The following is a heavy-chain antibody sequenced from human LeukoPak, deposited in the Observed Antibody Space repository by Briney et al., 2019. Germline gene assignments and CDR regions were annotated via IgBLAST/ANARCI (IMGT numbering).Heavy chain of an antibody. Sequence: SETLSLTCTVSGGSISSSSYYWGWIRQPPGKGLEWIGSIFYSGSTYYNPSLKSRVTVSLDTSKNQFSLKLSSVTAADTAVYYCAKVTSIPAWYIVATGGLDYWGQGTLVTVSS. D-gene: IGHD5-12*01. CDR3: AKVTSIPAWYIVATGGLDY. CDR1: GGSISSSSYY. J-gene: IGHJ4*02. V-gene: IGHV4-39*07. CDR2: IFYSGST.